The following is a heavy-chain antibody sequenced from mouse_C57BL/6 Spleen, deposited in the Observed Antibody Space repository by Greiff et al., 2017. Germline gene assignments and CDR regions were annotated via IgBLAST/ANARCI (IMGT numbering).Heavy chain of an antibody. J-gene: IGHJ4*01. CDR2: IYPSDSET. Sequence: VQLQQPGAELVRPGSSVKLSCKASGYTFTSYWMDWVKQRPGQGLEWIGNIYPSDSETNYNQKFKDKATLTVDKSSSTAYMQLSSLTSEDSSVYYCARSGLGPYCYAMDYWGQGTSVTVSS. V-gene: IGHV1-61*01. CDR3: ARSGLGPYCYAMDY. D-gene: IGHD4-1*01. CDR1: GYTFTSYW.